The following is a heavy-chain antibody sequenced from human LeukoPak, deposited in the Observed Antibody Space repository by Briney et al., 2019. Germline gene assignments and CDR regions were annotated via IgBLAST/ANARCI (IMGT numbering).Heavy chain of an antibody. CDR3: ARDVVRGLSMGFDP. Sequence: GASVKLSCKASGHTFTSYGISWVPQSPGQRLEWRGWISAYNGNTNYAQKLQGRVTMTTDTSTSTAYMELRSLRSDDTAVYYCARDVVRGLSMGFDPWGQGTLVTVSS. D-gene: IGHD2-2*01. CDR1: GHTFTSYG. CDR2: ISAYNGNT. V-gene: IGHV1-18*01. J-gene: IGHJ5*02.